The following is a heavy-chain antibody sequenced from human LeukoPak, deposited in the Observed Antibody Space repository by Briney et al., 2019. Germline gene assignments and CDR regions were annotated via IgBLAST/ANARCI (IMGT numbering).Heavy chain of an antibody. V-gene: IGHV3-23*01. CDR1: GFTFNNYA. D-gene: IGHD6-6*01. CDR2: VSGSGGTT. J-gene: IGHJ4*02. CDR3: AKTPRYSSSPPDS. Sequence: QPGGSLRLSCAASGFTFNNYAVTWVRQAPGKGLEWVSGVSGSGGTTYYADSVKGRLTISRDNSKNTLYLQMSSLRAEDTAVYYCAKTPRYSSSPPDSWGQGTLVTVSS.